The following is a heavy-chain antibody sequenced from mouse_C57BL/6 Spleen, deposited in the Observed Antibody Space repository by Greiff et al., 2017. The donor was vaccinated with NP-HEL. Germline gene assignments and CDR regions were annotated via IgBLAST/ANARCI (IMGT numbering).Heavy chain of an antibody. CDR2: IYPRSGNT. Sequence: QVQLKESGAELARPGASVKLSCKASGYTFTSYGISWVKQRTGQGLEWIGEIYPRSGNTYYNEKFKGKATLTADKSSSTAYMELRSLTSEDSAVYFCARSDYGNSAWFAYWGQGTLVTVSA. CDR3: ARSDYGNSAWFAY. V-gene: IGHV1-81*01. CDR1: GYTFTSYG. D-gene: IGHD2-1*01. J-gene: IGHJ3*01.